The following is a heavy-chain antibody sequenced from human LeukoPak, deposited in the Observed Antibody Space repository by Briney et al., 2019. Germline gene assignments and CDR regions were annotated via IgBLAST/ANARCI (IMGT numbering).Heavy chain of an antibody. CDR1: GGTFSSYA. CDR3: ARGWAAVADPYYFDY. J-gene: IGHJ4*02. CDR2: ISPILGIA. Sequence: ASVKVSCKASGGTFSSYAISWVRQAPGQGLEWMGRISPILGIANYAQKFQGRVTITADKSTSTVYMELSSLRSEDTAVYYCARGWAAVADPYYFDYWGQGTLVTVSS. D-gene: IGHD6-19*01. V-gene: IGHV1-69*04.